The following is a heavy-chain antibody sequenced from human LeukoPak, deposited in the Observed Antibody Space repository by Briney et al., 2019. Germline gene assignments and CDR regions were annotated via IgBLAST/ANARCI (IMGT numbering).Heavy chain of an antibody. CDR2: ISSSSSYI. CDR1: GLTFSSYS. Sequence: GGSLRLSCAASGLTFSSYSMNWVRQAPGKGLEWVSSISSSSSYIYYADSVKGRFTISRDNAKNSLYLQMNSLRAEDTAVYYCARDRLAVAGQGSDAFDIWGQGTMVTVSS. CDR3: ARDRLAVAGQGSDAFDI. D-gene: IGHD6-19*01. J-gene: IGHJ3*02. V-gene: IGHV3-21*01.